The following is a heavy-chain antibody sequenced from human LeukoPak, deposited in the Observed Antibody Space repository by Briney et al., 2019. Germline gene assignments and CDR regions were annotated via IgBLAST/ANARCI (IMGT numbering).Heavy chain of an antibody. D-gene: IGHD5-18*01. V-gene: IGHV3-53*01. CDR3: AKGYNYAYEY. Sequence: GGSLRLSCAASGFTVSSSYMSWVRQAPGKGLEWVSLIYSDGSTYYAASVKGRFTISRDNSKNTLYLQMNSLRPEDTAVYYCAKGYNYAYEYWGQGTLVTVSS. J-gene: IGHJ4*02. CDR2: IYSDGST. CDR1: GFTVSSSY.